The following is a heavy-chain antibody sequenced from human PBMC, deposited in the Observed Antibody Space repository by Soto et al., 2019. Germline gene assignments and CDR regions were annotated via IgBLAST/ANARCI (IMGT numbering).Heavy chain of an antibody. CDR2: IYWNDDK. J-gene: IGHJ5*02. Sequence: SGPTLVKPTQTLTLTCTFSGFSLSTSGVGVGWIRQPPGKALEWLALIYWNDDKRYSPSLKSRLTITKDTSKNQVVLTMTNMDPVDTATYYCAQAAKVETGTTYFYNWFDPWGQGTLVTVSS. V-gene: IGHV2-5*01. CDR3: AQAAKVETGTTYFYNWFDP. D-gene: IGHD1-7*01. CDR1: GFSLSTSGVG.